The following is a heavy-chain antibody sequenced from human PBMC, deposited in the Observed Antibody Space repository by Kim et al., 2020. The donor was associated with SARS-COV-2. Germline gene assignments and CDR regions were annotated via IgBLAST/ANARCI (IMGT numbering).Heavy chain of an antibody. CDR3: ASRSGWHRRNWFDP. CDR2: IYYSGST. D-gene: IGHD6-19*01. CDR1: GGSISSSSYY. J-gene: IGHJ5*02. Sequence: SETLSLTCTVSGGSISSSSYYWGWIRQPPGKGLEWIGSIYYSGSTYYNPSLKSRVTISVDTSKNQFSLKLSSVTAADTAVYYCASRSGWHRRNWFDPWGQGTLVTVSS. V-gene: IGHV4-39*01.